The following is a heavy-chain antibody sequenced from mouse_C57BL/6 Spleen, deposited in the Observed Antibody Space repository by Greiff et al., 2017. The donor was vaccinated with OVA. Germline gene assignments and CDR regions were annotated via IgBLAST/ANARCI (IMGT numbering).Heavy chain of an antibody. V-gene: IGHV1-69*01. Sequence: QVQLQQPGAELVMPGASVKLSCKASGYTFTSYWMHWVKQRPGQGLEWIGEIDPSDSYTNYNQKFKGKSTLTVDKSSSTAYMQLSSLTSEDSAVYYCAGGYAMDYWGQGTSVTVSS. CDR2: IDPSDSYT. J-gene: IGHJ4*01. CDR1: GYTFTSYW. CDR3: AGGYAMDY.